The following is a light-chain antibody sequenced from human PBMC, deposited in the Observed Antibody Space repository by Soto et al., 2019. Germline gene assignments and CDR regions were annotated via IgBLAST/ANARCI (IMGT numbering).Light chain of an antibody. CDR3: QQYNNWPT. J-gene: IGKJ1*01. Sequence: ETVLTQSPVTLSVSPGETTTLFCLARQSVNMNLAWYQEKPGQALGLLIYAASTRATGIPARFSGSGSGTEFTLTISSLQSKDSAIYYCQQYNNWPTFGQGTKVDIK. CDR2: AAS. CDR1: QSVNMN. V-gene: IGKV3-15*01.